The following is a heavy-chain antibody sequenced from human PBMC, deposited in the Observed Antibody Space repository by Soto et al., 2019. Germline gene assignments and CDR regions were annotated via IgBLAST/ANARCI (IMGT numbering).Heavy chain of an antibody. CDR1: GFTFSSYG. V-gene: IGHV3-33*01. Sequence: GGSLRLSCAAAGFTFSSYGRHWVRQAPGKGLEWVAVIWYDGSNKYYADSVKGRFTISRDNSKNTLYLQMNSLRAEDTAVYYCARDLGDYVIGYWGQGTLVTVSS. J-gene: IGHJ4*02. D-gene: IGHD4-17*01. CDR3: ARDLGDYVIGY. CDR2: IWYDGSNK.